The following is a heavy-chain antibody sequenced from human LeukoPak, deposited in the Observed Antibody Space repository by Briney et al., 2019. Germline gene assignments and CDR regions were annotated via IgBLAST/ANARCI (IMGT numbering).Heavy chain of an antibody. D-gene: IGHD3-3*01. J-gene: IGHJ4*02. V-gene: IGHV4-38-2*01. CDR1: GYSISSGYY. CDR3: ARLSPRFAVVRDSHFDY. CDR2: MYHSGST. Sequence: SETLSLTCAVSGYSISSGYYCGWIRQPLGKGLEWIGSMYHSGSTYYNPSLKSRFNLSLDTSKTQFSLKPSSVTAADTAVYYCARLSPRFAVVRDSHFDYWGQGILVTVSS.